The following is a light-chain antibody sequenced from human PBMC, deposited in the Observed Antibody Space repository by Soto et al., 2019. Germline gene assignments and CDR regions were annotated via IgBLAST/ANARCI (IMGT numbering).Light chain of an antibody. CDR2: AAS. CDR1: QSISSY. J-gene: IGKJ5*01. V-gene: IGKV1-39*01. CDR3: QQRYNNPLA. Sequence: DIQMTQSPSSLSASVGDRVTITCRASQSISSYLNWYQQKPGKAPKRLIYAASSLQSGVPSRFSGSGSGTDFTVNTSILQPEDFVTYDSQQRYNNPLASGHGKRREIK.